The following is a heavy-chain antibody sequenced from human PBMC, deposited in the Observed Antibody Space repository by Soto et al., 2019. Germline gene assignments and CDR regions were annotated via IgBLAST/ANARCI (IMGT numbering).Heavy chain of an antibody. CDR3: GRATYSSGWYYFDY. CDR2: INAGNGNT. J-gene: IGHJ4*02. V-gene: IGHV1-3*01. Sequence: ASVKVSCKASGYTFTSYAMHWVRQAPGQRLEWMGWINAGNGNTKYSQKFQGRVPITRDTSASTAYMGLSSLRSEDKAVYYCGRATYSSGWYYFDYWGQGTLVTVSS. D-gene: IGHD6-19*01. CDR1: GYTFTSYA.